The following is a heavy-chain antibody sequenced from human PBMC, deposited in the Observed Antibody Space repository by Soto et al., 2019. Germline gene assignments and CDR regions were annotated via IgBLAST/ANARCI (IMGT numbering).Heavy chain of an antibody. V-gene: IGHV4-39*01. Sequence: TSETLSLTCTVSGGSISVSNYFWGWIRQPPGKGLEWIGSIYYSGNTYYSPSLKSRVTISVDTSKNQFSLNLNSVTAADTAVYYCATTLYSSEWSRDYWGQGTLVTVSS. D-gene: IGHD6-19*01. CDR3: ATTLYSSEWSRDY. CDR1: GGSISVSNYF. CDR2: IYYSGNT. J-gene: IGHJ4*02.